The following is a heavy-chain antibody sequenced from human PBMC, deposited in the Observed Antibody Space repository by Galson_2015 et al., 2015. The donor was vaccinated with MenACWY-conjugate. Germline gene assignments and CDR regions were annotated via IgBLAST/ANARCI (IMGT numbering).Heavy chain of an antibody. CDR3: ARGRGSYYYGMDV. Sequence: VGIINPYGGSTTCAQKFQGRVTMTRDTSTSTVYMELSSLRSEDTAVYYCARGRGSYYYGMDVWGQGTTVTVSS. J-gene: IGHJ6*02. CDR2: INPYGGST. D-gene: IGHD1-26*01. V-gene: IGHV1-46*01.